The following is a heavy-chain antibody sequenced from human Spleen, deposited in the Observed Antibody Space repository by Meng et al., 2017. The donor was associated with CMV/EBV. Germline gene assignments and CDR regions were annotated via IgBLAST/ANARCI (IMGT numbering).Heavy chain of an antibody. CDR2: INPDSGGT. D-gene: IGHD5-12*01. J-gene: IGHJ3*02. CDR3: ARYTSGSTHAFDI. V-gene: IGHV1-2*02. CDR1: GNSFTGYY. Sequence: ASVKVSCKASGNSFTGYYMHWVRQAPGQGPEWMGWINPDSGGTNYAQNFQGRVTMTRDTSISTVSMELSGLRSDDSAVYYCARYTSGSTHAFDIWGQGTVVTVSS.